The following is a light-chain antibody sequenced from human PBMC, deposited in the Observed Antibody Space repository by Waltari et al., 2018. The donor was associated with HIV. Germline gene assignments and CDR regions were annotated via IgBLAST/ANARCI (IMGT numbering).Light chain of an antibody. Sequence: EIVMTQSPPTLSVSPGERGTLSCRASQNINNTLAWYQLKPGQAPRLLISGASTRATGIPARFSGSGSGTDFTLNIGTLQSEDFATYYCQQTYSLPLTFGPGTKLDFK. J-gene: IGKJ3*01. CDR1: QNINNT. CDR2: GAS. CDR3: QQTYSLPLT. V-gene: IGKV3-15*01.